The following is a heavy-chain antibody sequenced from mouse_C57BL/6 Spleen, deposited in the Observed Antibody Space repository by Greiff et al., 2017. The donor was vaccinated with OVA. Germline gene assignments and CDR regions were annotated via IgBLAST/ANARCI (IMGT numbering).Heavy chain of an antibody. J-gene: IGHJ4*01. CDR3: ARVPFSGPYAMDY. V-gene: IGHV5-16*01. Sequence: EVMLVESEGGLVQPGSSMKLSCTASGFTFSDYYMAWVRQVPEKGLEWVANINYDGSSTYYLDSLKSRFIISRDNAKNILYLQMSSLKSEDTATYYCARVPFSGPYAMDYWGQVTSVTVSS. CDR1: GFTFSDYY. CDR2: INYDGSST.